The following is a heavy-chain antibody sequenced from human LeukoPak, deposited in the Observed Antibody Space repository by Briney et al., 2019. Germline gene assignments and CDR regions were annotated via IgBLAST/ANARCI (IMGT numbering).Heavy chain of an antibody. CDR1: GGTFSSYT. D-gene: IGHD2-2*01. V-gene: IGHV1-69*02. J-gene: IGHJ4*02. Sequence: SVKVSCKASGGTFSSYTISWVRQAPGQGLEWMGRIIPILGIADYAQKFQGRVTITADKSTSTAYMELSSLGSEDTAVYYCARTGYCSSTSCYQGRDYWGQGTLVTVSS. CDR3: ARTGYCSSTSCYQGRDY. CDR2: IIPILGIA.